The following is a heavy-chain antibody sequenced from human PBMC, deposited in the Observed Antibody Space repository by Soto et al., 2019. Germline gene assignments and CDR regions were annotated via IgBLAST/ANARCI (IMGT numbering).Heavy chain of an antibody. Sequence: EEQLVESGGGLVQPGGSLRLSCAASGFIFSTYTLNWVRQAPGKGLEWVSYISAGSDAIHYADSVKGRFTISRDNAKNSLYLQMNSLRDEDTAVYYCARLYTTSRVGAWFDPWGQGTLVTVSS. J-gene: IGHJ5*02. CDR2: ISAGSDAI. V-gene: IGHV3-48*02. D-gene: IGHD3-16*01. CDR1: GFIFSTYT. CDR3: ARLYTTSRVGAWFDP.